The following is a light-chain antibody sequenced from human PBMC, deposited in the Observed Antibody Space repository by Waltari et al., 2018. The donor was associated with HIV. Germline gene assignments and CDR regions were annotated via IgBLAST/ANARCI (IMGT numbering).Light chain of an antibody. V-gene: IGKV1-39*01. Sequence: DIQMTQSPSSLSASIGGRVTITCRPSQTVKTYLNWYLQKPGKAPSLLIHGTSTLQSGVPSRFSGTGSGTHFTLTINDLQPEDCGMYYCQQSYSTPLTFGGGT. CDR1: QTVKTY. J-gene: IGKJ4*01. CDR3: QQSYSTPLT. CDR2: GTS.